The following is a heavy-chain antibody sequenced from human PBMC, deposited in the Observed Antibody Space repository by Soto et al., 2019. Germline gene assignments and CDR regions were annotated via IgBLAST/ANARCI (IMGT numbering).Heavy chain of an antibody. V-gene: IGHV4-59*01. D-gene: IGHD5-18*01. Sequence: ETLSLTCTVSGGSISSYYWSWIRQPPGKGLEWIGYIYYSGSTNYNPSLKSRVTISVDTSKNQFSLKLSSVTAADTAVYYCARDSSNSYGYYYYGMDVWGQGTTVTVSS. J-gene: IGHJ6*02. CDR3: ARDSSNSYGYYYYGMDV. CDR2: IYYSGST. CDR1: GGSISSYY.